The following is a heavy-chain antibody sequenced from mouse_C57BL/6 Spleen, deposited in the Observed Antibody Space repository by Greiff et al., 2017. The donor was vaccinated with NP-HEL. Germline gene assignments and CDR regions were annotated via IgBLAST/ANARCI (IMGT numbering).Heavy chain of an antibody. CDR3: ARGAGTGAMDY. CDR1: GYTFTSYW. CDR2: IYPRDGST. Sequence: QVQLQQSGTELVKPGASVKLSCKASGYTFTSYWMHWVKQRPGQGLEWIGWIYPRDGSTKYNEKFKGKATLTVDTSSSTAYMELHSLTSEDSAVYFCARGAGTGAMDYWDQGTSVTVSS. J-gene: IGHJ4*01. V-gene: IGHV1-85*01. D-gene: IGHD4-1*01.